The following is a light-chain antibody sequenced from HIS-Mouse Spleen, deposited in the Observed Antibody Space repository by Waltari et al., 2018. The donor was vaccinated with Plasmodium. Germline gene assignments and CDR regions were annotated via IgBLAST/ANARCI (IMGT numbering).Light chain of an antibody. CDR2: KAS. CDR1: QSIISL. Sequence: DIQMTQSPSTLSASVGDRATITCRASQSIISLLAWYQQKPGKAPKLLIYKASSLESGVPSRFSGSGSGTEFTLTISSLQPDDFATYYCQQYNSYSWTFGQGTKVEIK. J-gene: IGKJ1*01. CDR3: QQYNSYSWT. V-gene: IGKV1-5*03.